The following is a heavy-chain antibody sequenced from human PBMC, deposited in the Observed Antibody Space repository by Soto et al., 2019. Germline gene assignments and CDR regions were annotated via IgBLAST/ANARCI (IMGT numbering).Heavy chain of an antibody. CDR1: GGTFSNYG. Sequence: QVQLVQSGAEVKKPGSSVKVSCKASGGTFSNYGISWVRQAPGQGLEWMGGIIPTFGSTKYAQKLQGRVTITEDETTGTAYMELSSLRAEETAMYYCARGRLIYYYDSSGYYYDVDIWGQGTMVTVSS. J-gene: IGHJ3*02. V-gene: IGHV1-69*01. D-gene: IGHD3-22*01. CDR2: IIPTFGST. CDR3: ARGRLIYYYDSSGYYYDVDI.